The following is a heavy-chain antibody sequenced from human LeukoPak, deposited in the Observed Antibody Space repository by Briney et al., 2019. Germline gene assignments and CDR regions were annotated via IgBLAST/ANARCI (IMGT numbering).Heavy chain of an antibody. CDR2: SRNKASSYTT. J-gene: IGHJ6*02. V-gene: IGHV3-72*01. Sequence: GASQRLSCAASGFKVSDHYTDWVSQDPGEGWGWVGRSRNKASSYTTEDAASVEGRFTSSRDVSESSLHLQMNSLRTEDTAVYYCGRIAINANNGMDVWGQGTTVTVSS. D-gene: IGHD1/OR15-1a*01. CDR1: GFKVSDHY. CDR3: GRIAINANNGMDV.